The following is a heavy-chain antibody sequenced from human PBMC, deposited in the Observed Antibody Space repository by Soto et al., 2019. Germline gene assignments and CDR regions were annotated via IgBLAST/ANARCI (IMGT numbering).Heavy chain of an antibody. J-gene: IGHJ4*02. V-gene: IGHV3-33*01. CDR2: IWYDGSNK. D-gene: IGHD3-16*02. CDR3: ARDTSDYVWGSYRYTGVIDY. Sequence: GGSLRLSCAASGFTFSSYGMHWVHQAPGKGLEWVAVIWYDGSNKYYADSVKGRFTISRDNSKNTLYLQMNSLRAEDTAVYYCARDTSDYVWGSYRYTGVIDYWGQGTLVTVSS. CDR1: GFTFSSYG.